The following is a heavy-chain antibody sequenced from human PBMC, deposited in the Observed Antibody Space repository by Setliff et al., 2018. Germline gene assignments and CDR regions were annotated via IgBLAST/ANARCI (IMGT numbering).Heavy chain of an antibody. J-gene: IGHJ6*03. D-gene: IGHD3-10*01. Sequence: GASVKVSCKASGYTFSSYAMGWMRQAPGQRLEWMGWINTNTGNPSYAQDFTGRLVFSWDTSVSTAYLQISSLKAEDSAVYYYARASRFGTSGWKGDYYMDVWGKGTTVTVSS. V-gene: IGHV7-4-1*02. CDR1: GYTFSSYA. CDR2: INTNTGNP. CDR3: ARASRFGTSGWKGDYYMDV.